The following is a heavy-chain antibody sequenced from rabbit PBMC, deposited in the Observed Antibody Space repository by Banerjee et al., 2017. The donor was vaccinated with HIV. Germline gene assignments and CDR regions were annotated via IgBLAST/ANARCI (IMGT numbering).Heavy chain of an antibody. CDR2: VAAGVSFTS. J-gene: IGHJ4*01. CDR3: ARGFASNL. V-gene: IGHV1S45*01. Sequence: QEQLVESGGGLVQPEGSLTLTCTASGFSFTYIDYLCWVRQPPGKGPEWIACVAAGVSFTSYYATWAKGRFTISKTSSTTVTLQMPSLTAADTATYFCARGFASNLWGPGTLVTVS. CDR1: GFSFTYIDY.